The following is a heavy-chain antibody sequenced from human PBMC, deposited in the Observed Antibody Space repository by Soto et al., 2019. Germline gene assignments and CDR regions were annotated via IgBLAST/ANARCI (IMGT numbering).Heavy chain of an antibody. CDR3: ARDNRSGYYFDY. J-gene: IGHJ4*02. Sequence: SETLSLTCTVSGGSISSGGYSWNWIRQPPGKGLEWIGNIYQSGTTDYNPSLKSRVTISVDSSKNQFSLKLSSVTAADTAVYYCARDNRSGYYFDYWGQGTPVTVSS. CDR1: GGSISSGGYS. CDR2: IYQSGTT. V-gene: IGHV4-30-2*01. D-gene: IGHD3-22*01.